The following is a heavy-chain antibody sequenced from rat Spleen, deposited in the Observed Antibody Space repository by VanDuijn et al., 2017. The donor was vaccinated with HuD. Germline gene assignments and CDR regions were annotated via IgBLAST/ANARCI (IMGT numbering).Heavy chain of an antibody. J-gene: IGHJ4*01. Sequence: EVQLVESGGGLVQPGRSMKLSCAASGFTFSNYDMAWVRQAPKKGLEWVATISYDGSITNYRDSVKGRFTISRDNAKSTLYLQMDSLRSEDTATYYCARSIYAMDAWGQGASVTVSS. CDR2: ISYDGSIT. CDR1: GFTFSNYD. CDR3: ARSIYAMDA. V-gene: IGHV5-7*01.